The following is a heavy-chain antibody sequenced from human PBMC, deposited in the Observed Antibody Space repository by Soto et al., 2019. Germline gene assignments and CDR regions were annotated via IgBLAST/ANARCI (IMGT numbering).Heavy chain of an antibody. Sequence: LXLSCAASGFTCSIYWMHWVRQAPGKGLVCVSYIDTDGSDTKYADSVKGRFTISRDNAKNTVYLQMNSLRAEDTAVYYCATLNSFGSDYWGQGTLVTVSS. J-gene: IGHJ4*02. CDR2: IDTDGSDT. CDR3: ATLNSFGSDY. D-gene: IGHD5-18*01. V-gene: IGHV3-74*03. CDR1: GFTCSIYW.